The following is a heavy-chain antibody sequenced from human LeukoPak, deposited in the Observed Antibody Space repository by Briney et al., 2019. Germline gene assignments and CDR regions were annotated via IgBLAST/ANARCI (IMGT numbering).Heavy chain of an antibody. CDR3: ARSPRGRPFDY. V-gene: IGHV4-59*01. J-gene: IGHJ4*02. Sequence: SETLSLTCTVSGGSISSYYWSWIRRPPGKGLEWIGYIYYSGSTNYNPSLKSRVTISVDTSKNQFSLKLSSVTAADTAVYYCARSPRGRPFDYWGQGTLVTVSS. CDR1: GGSISSYY. CDR2: IYYSGST. D-gene: IGHD1-1*01.